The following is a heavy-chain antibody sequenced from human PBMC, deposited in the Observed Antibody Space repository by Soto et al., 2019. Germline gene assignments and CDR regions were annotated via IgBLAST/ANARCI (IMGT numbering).Heavy chain of an antibody. V-gene: IGHV1-69*13. CDR2: IIPIFGTA. D-gene: IGHD2-15*01. Sequence: GASVKVSCKASGGTFSSYAISWVRQAPGQGLEWMGGIIPIFGTANYAQKFQGRVTITADESTSTAYMELSSLRSEDTAVYYCARGIVVVVAATYYGMDVWGQETTVTVSS. CDR1: GGTFSSYA. CDR3: ARGIVVVVAATYYGMDV. J-gene: IGHJ6*02.